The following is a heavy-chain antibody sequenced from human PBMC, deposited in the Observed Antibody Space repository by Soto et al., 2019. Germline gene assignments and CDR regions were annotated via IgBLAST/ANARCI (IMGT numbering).Heavy chain of an antibody. D-gene: IGHD3-10*01. CDR3: AKDYYGSGSYYNPMDV. J-gene: IGHJ6*03. CDR2: ISASGGT. CDR1: GFTFSTYA. V-gene: IGHV3-23*01. Sequence: GGSLRLSCAASGFTFSTYAMTWVRQAPGKGLEWVSGISASGGTYYADSVKGRFTISRDNSKNTLYLQMNSLRAEDTAVYYCAKDYYGSGSYYNPMDVWGKGTTVTVSS.